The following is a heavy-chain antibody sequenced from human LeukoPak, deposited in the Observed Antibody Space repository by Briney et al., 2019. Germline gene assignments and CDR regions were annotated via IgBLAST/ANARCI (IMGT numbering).Heavy chain of an antibody. D-gene: IGHD5-24*01. V-gene: IGHV3-30*03. J-gene: IGHJ4*02. CDR1: GFTFSSYS. CDR3: ATWYRRDGYPGEDTFDY. Sequence: GGSLRLSCAASGFTFSSYSMNWVRQAPGKGLEWVAVISYDGSNKYYADSVKGRFTISRDNSKNTLYLQMNSLRAEDTAVYYCATWYRRDGYPGEDTFDYWGQGTLVTVSS. CDR2: ISYDGSNK.